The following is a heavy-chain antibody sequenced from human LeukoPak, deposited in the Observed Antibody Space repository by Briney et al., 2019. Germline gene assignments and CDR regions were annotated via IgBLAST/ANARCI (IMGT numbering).Heavy chain of an antibody. CDR2: IYTSGST. J-gene: IGHJ3*02. Sequence: SETLSLTCTVSGGSISSGSYYWSWIRQPAGKGLEWIGRIYTSGSTNYNPSLKSRVTISVDTSKNQFSLKLSSVTAADTAVYYCARSDAFDIWGQGTMVTVSS. CDR3: ARSDAFDI. CDR1: GGSISSGSYY. V-gene: IGHV4-61*02.